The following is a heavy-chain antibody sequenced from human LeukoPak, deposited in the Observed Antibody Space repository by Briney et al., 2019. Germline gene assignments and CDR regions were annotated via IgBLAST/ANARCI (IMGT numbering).Heavy chain of an antibody. J-gene: IGHJ4*02. Sequence: KTGGSLRLSCAASGFTFSSYSMNRVRQAPGKGLEWVSSISSSSSYIYYADSVKGRFTISRDNAKNSLYLQMNSLRAEDTAVYYCARGRVWSGYYRGPYYFDYWGQGTLVTVSS. V-gene: IGHV3-21*01. CDR2: ISSSSSYI. CDR1: GFTFSSYS. CDR3: ARGRVWSGYYRGPYYFDY. D-gene: IGHD3-3*01.